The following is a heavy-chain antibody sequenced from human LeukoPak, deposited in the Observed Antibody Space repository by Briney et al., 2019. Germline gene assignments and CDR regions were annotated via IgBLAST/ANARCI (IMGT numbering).Heavy chain of an antibody. J-gene: IGHJ4*02. V-gene: IGHV1-46*01. CDR2: INPSGGST. CDR3: ARDAVRFGELVLWYFDY. D-gene: IGHD3-10*01. Sequence: ASVKVSCKASGYTFTSYYMHWVRQAPGQGLEWMGIINPSGGSTSYAQKFQGRVTMTRDMSTSTVYMERSSLRSEDTAVYYCARDAVRFGELVLWYFDYWGQGTLVTVSS. CDR1: GYTFTSYY.